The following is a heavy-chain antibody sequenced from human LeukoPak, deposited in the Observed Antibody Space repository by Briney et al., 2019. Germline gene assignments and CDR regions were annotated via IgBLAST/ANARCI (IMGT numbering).Heavy chain of an antibody. Sequence: GGSLRLSCAGSAFTFSNYAMSWVRQAPGKGLELVSTISGSGGSTYYADSVKGPSTIFRDNSKNTMFLQVNSLRAEDTAIYYCAKVGSGEIVIMHFDCWGQGTLVTVSS. CDR2: ISGSGGST. V-gene: IGHV3-23*01. CDR1: AFTFSNYA. D-gene: IGHD7-27*01. J-gene: IGHJ4*02. CDR3: AKVGSGEIVIMHFDC.